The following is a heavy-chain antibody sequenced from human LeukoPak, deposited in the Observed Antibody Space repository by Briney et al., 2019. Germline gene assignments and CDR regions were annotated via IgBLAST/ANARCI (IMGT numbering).Heavy chain of an antibody. CDR2: ISSSGSSI. Sequence: GGSLRLSCAASGFTFSSYEMNWVRQAPGKGLEWVSYISSSGSSIYYADSVKGRFTISRDNAKNSLYLQMNSLRAEDTAVYYCVYSGDYEKGYWGQGTLVTVSS. D-gene: IGHD4-17*01. J-gene: IGHJ4*02. V-gene: IGHV3-48*03. CDR1: GFTFSSYE. CDR3: VYSGDYEKGY.